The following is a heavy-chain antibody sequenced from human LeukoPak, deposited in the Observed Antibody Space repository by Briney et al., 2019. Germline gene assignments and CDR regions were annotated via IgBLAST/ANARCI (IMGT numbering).Heavy chain of an antibody. CDR1: GYTFTGYY. Sequence: ASVKVSCKASGYTFTGYYMHWVRQAPGQGLEWMGRINPNSGGTNYAQKFQGRATMTRDTSISTAYMELSRLTSDDTAVYYCARAKNWDAFDYWGQGTLVTVSS. CDR2: INPNSGGT. V-gene: IGHV1-2*06. CDR3: ARAKNWDAFDY. D-gene: IGHD7-27*01. J-gene: IGHJ4*02.